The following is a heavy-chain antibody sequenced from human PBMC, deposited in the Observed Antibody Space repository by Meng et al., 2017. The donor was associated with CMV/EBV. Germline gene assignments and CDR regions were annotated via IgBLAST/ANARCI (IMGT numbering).Heavy chain of an antibody. CDR2: LNHSGST. V-gene: IGHV4-34*01. D-gene: IGHD3-10*01. Sequence: CVQRLHDPPRPICPICLYVVGSYGGYYWSCLRPPPGNGLEWIGELNHSGSTNYNPSLKNRVTISVDTSKNQFSLKLSSVTAADTAVYYCARSGAPPKYYFDYWGQGTLVTVSS. J-gene: IGHJ4*02. CDR1: VGSYGGYY. CDR3: ARSGAPPKYYFDY.